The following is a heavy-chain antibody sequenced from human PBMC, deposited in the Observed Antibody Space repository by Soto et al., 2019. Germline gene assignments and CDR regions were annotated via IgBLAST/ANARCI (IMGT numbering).Heavy chain of an antibody. CDR3: AITAGDDYYYYGMDV. CDR2: ISYDGSNK. Sequence: PGGSLRLSCAASGFTFSSYAMHWVRQAPGKGLEWVAVISYDGSNKYYADSVKGRFTISRDNAKNSLYLQMNSLRAEDAAVYYCAITAGDDYYYYGMDVWGQGTTVTVSS. V-gene: IGHV3-30-3*01. D-gene: IGHD7-27*01. CDR1: GFTFSSYA. J-gene: IGHJ6*02.